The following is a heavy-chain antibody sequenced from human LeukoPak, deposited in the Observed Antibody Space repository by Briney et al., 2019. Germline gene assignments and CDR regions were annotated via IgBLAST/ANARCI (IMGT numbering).Heavy chain of an antibody. CDR1: GFTFSDYY. Sequence: GGSLRLSCAASGFTFSDYYMSWIRQAPGKGLEWVSYISSNGSTIYYADSVKGRFTISRDSAKNSLYLQMNSLRAEDTAVYYCARDAEKYYYDSSRYYFDYWGQGTLVTVSS. CDR2: ISSNGSTI. D-gene: IGHD3-22*01. J-gene: IGHJ4*02. V-gene: IGHV3-11*01. CDR3: ARDAEKYYYDSSRYYFDY.